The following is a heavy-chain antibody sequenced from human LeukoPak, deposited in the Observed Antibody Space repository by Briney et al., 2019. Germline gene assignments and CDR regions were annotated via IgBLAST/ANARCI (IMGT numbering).Heavy chain of an antibody. J-gene: IGHJ4*02. CDR2: INSDGSST. D-gene: IGHD1-26*01. Sequence: GGSLRLSCAASGFTFSSYWMHWVRQAPGKGLVWVSRINSDGSSTRYVDSVKGRFTISRDNAKNTVYLQMNSLRAEDTAVYYCARDFTDSGSYPDYWGQGTLVTVSS. CDR3: ARDFTDSGSYPDY. V-gene: IGHV3-74*01. CDR1: GFTFSSYW.